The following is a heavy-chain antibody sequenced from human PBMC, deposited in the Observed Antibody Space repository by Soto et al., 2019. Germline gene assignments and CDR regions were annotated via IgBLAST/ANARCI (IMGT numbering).Heavy chain of an antibody. J-gene: IGHJ4*02. CDR3: AKVYYDSSGYYLGF. D-gene: IGHD3-22*01. Sequence: FLRISYTGSGLRISNSAMTWVRQAPGKVLQWVSSITGRGESSYYAESVKGRFTISRDNSRNTLYLQMNSLRAEDTAVYYCAKVYYDSSGYYLGFWGQGTLVTVSS. CDR1: GLRISNSA. V-gene: IGHV3-23*01. CDR2: ITGRGESS.